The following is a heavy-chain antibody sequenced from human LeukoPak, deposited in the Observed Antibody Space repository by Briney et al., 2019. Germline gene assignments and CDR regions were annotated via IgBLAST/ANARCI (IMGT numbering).Heavy chain of an antibody. V-gene: IGHV1-69*13. CDR3: ATRMPGSQSDN. CDR1: GGTFSNYA. D-gene: IGHD3-10*01. Sequence: GASVKVSCKASGGTFSNYAISWVRQAPGHGLEWMGGIIPIFETPSYAQKFQGRVTITADESTTTAYMDLSILRSDNTAVYFCATRMPGSQSDNWGQGTLVTVSS. CDR2: IIPIFETP. J-gene: IGHJ4*02.